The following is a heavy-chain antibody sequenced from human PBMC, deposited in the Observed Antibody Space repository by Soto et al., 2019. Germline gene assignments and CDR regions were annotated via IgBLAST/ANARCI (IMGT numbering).Heavy chain of an antibody. Sequence: SVAFGVSRSIKLMSLVRKAPGKGLEWVGRIKSNSDGGTTYYAAPVEGRFTISRDDSTNTVYLQMNSLKTEDTAVYYCTTTRAIEFWAQGTLVTGSS. V-gene: IGHV3-15*01. CDR3: TTTRAIEF. CDR1: GVSRSIKL. CDR2: IKSNSDGGTT. J-gene: IGHJ4*02.